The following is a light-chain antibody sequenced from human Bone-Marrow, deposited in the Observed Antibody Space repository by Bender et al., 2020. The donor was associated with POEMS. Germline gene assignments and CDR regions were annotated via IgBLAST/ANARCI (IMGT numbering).Light chain of an antibody. CDR2: DDS. J-gene: IGLJ2*01. CDR1: NIGFKR. V-gene: IGLV3-21*02. Sequence: SYVLTQPPSVSVAPGQTARITCGGDNIGFKRVHWYQQKPGQAPVLVVYDDSDRPSGIPERLSGSNSGNTASLSVSGLQAEDEAVYYCSSYGGDNNVLFGGGTKVTVL. CDR3: SSYGGDNNVL.